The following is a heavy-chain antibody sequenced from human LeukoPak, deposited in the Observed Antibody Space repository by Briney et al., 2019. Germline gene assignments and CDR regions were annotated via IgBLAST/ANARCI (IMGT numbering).Heavy chain of an antibody. CDR1: GFTFSGYA. CDR3: AKLLVVPSYFDN. V-gene: IGHV3-23*01. D-gene: IGHD2-2*01. J-gene: IGHJ4*02. Sequence: GGSLRLSCTASGFTFSGYAMSWVRQAPGKGLEWVPGISGSGGTTYYADSVKGRFTISRDNSKNTLYLQMNSLRAEDTAVYYCAKLLVVPSYFDNWGQGTLVTVSS. CDR2: ISGSGGTT.